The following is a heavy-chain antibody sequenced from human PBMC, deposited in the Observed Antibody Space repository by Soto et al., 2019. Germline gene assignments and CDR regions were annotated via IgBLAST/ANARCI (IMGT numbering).Heavy chain of an antibody. D-gene: IGHD5-12*01. CDR1: GFTFSSYA. CDR3: AKGAVVDPPRYFDY. Sequence: QVQLVESGGGVVQPGRSQRLSCAASGFTFSSYAIHWVRQAPGKWLEWVAVIASDGSIKYYADSVKGRFTISRDNSKNTLYLQMNSLRADDTAVYYCAKGAVVDPPRYFDYWGQGTLVTVSS. CDR2: IASDGSIK. J-gene: IGHJ4*02. V-gene: IGHV3-30*18.